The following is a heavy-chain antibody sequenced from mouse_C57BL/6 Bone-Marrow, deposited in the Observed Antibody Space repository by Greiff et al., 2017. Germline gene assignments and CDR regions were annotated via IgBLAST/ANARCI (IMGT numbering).Heavy chain of an antibody. V-gene: IGHV2-9-1*01. CDR2: IWTGGGT. Sequence: VMLVESGPGLVAPSQSLSITCTVSGFSLTSYAISWVRQPPGKGLEWLGVIWTGGGTNYNSALKSRLSISKDNSKSQVFLKMNSLQTDDTGRYXCARNSGYDGWYFDVWGTGTTVTVSS. CDR1: GFSLTSYA. CDR3: ARNSGYDGWYFDV. J-gene: IGHJ1*03. D-gene: IGHD2-2*01.